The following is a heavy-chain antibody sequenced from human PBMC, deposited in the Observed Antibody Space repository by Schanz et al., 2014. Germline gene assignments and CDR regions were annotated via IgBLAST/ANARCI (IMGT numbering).Heavy chain of an antibody. Sequence: QVQLVQSGAEVKKPGSSVKVSCKLSGGTFSSFGINWVRQAPGQGLEWMGRIIPSLGLAKYEQKFQDKVTITADTSTTTAYMELSGLRSEDTAVYYCARVDSGYDSHLYYYYYYMDVWGKGTTVTVSS. D-gene: IGHD5-12*01. CDR1: GGTFSSFG. CDR2: IIPSLGLA. V-gene: IGHV1-69*04. CDR3: ARVDSGYDSHLYYYYYYMDV. J-gene: IGHJ6*03.